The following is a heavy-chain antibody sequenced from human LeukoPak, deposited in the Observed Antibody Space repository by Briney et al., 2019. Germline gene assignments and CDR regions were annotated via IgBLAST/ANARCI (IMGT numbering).Heavy chain of an antibody. D-gene: IGHD3-10*01. CDR2: ISYDLSNE. J-gene: IGHJ4*02. Sequence: GGSLRLSCAASGFTFSSYTMHWVRQAPGKGLEWVAVISYDLSNEYYADSVKGRFTISRDNSKNTLYLQMNNLRAEDTAVYYCARGPDRSGFDYWGQGALVTVSS. CDR3: ARGPDRSGFDY. CDR1: GFTFSSYT. V-gene: IGHV3-30-3*01.